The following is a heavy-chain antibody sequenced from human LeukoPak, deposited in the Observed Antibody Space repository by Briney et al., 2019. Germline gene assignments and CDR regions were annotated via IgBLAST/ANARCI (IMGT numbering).Heavy chain of an antibody. V-gene: IGHV1-8*01. Sequence: ASVTVSCKASGYTFTSYDINWVRQAPGQGLEWMGWMNPNSGNTGYAQKFQGRVTMTRNTSISTACMELSSLRSEDTAVYYCARAVYYYDSSGYYSNTFDPWGQGTLVTVSS. D-gene: IGHD3-22*01. CDR2: MNPNSGNT. CDR1: GYTFTSYD. CDR3: ARAVYYYDSSGYYSNTFDP. J-gene: IGHJ5*02.